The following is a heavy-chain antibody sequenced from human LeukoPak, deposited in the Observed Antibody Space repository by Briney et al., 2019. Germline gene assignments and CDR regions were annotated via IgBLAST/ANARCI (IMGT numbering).Heavy chain of an antibody. CDR3: VRGGDYGSGLGY. CDR2: IYYSGST. CDR1: GDSISSGSHY. V-gene: IGHV4-61*01. J-gene: IGHJ4*02. D-gene: IGHD3-10*01. Sequence: SETLSLTCSVSGDSISSGSHYWGWIRQPPGKGLEWIGYIYYSGSTKYNPSLKSRVSISIDTSKNQFSLRLSSVTAADTAVYYCVRGGDYGSGLGYWGQGTLVTVSS.